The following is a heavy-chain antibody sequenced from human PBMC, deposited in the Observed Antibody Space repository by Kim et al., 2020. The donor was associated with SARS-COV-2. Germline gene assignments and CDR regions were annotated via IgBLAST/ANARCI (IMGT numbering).Heavy chain of an antibody. V-gene: IGHV3-23*01. D-gene: IGHD3-22*01. CDR2: ISDSGRSS. J-gene: IGHJ4*02. Sequence: GGSLRLSCAASGFSFRNYGMRWVRQAPGKGLEWVSGISDSGRSSGYADSVRGRFTISRDNSKNTLYLQMNSLRPEDTAVYHCAPNPTTYDDSSGYHLSYWGKGTLVTVSS. CDR1: GFSFRNYG. CDR3: APNPTTYDDSSGYHLSY.